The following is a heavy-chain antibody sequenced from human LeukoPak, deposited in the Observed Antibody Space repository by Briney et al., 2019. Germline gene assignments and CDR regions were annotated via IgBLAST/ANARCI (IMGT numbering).Heavy chain of an antibody. Sequence: ASVKVSCKASGYTFTSYGISWVRQAPGQGLEWMGWVSAYNGNTNYAQKLQGRVTVTTDTSTSTAYMELRSLRSDDTAVYYCARSKRYSGYDSRGDLDYWGQGTLVTVSS. J-gene: IGHJ4*02. V-gene: IGHV1-18*04. CDR2: VSAYNGNT. D-gene: IGHD5-12*01. CDR1: GYTFTSYG. CDR3: ARSKRYSGYDSRGDLDY.